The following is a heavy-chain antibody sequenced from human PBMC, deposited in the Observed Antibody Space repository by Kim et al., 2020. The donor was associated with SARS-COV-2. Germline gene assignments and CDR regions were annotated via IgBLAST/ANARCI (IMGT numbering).Heavy chain of an antibody. V-gene: IGHV3-30*07. D-gene: IGHD3-22*01. CDR3: AARRTYYYDSSAILDAFDI. Sequence: GRFTITTDNSKNALYLQMNSLRAEDTAVYYCAARRTYYYDSSAILDAFDIWGQGTMVTVSS. J-gene: IGHJ3*02.